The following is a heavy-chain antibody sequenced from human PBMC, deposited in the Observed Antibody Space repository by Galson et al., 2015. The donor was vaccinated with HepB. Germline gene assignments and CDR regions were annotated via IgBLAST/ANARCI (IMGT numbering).Heavy chain of an antibody. CDR2: IYYSGTT. D-gene: IGHD3-22*01. J-gene: IGHJ4*02. Sequence: TLSLTCSVSGGSISSGSFPWSWIRQHPGKGLEWIGNIYYSGTTYYNPSLKSRVVISVDTSNNDFSLSLSSVTAADTAVYFCAREGGAYYYDTWGQGTLVTVSS. CDR1: GGSISSGSFP. CDR3: AREGGAYYYDT. V-gene: IGHV4-31*03.